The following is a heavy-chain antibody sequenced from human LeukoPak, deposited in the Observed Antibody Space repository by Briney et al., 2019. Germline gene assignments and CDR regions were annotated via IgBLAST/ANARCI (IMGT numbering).Heavy chain of an antibody. Sequence: PGRSLRLSCAASGFTFSSYGMHWVRQAPGKGLEWVAVIWYDGSNKYYADSVKGRFTISRDNSKNTLYLQMNSLRAEDTAVYYCARDRRFNYYDSSGYYSWFDPWSQGTLVTVSS. CDR3: ARDRRFNYYDSSGYYSWFDP. D-gene: IGHD3-22*01. CDR1: GFTFSSYG. V-gene: IGHV3-33*01. J-gene: IGHJ5*02. CDR2: IWYDGSNK.